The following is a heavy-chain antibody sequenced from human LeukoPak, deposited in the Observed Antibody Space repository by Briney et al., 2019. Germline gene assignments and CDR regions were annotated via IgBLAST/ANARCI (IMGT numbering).Heavy chain of an antibody. V-gene: IGHV3-21*01. Sequence: GGSLRLSCAASGFTFSSYSMNWVRQAPGKGLEWVSSISSSSSYIYYADSVKGRFTISRDNAKNSPYVQMNSLRAEDTAVYYCVRDMTTATTCYLQHWGQGTLVTVSS. CDR2: ISSSSSYI. J-gene: IGHJ1*01. D-gene: IGHD4-17*01. CDR1: GFTFSSYS. CDR3: VRDMTTATTCYLQH.